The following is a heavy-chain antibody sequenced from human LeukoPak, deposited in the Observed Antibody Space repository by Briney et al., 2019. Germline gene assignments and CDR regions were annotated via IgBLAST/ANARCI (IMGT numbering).Heavy chain of an antibody. D-gene: IGHD2-2*01. V-gene: IGHV4-34*01. CDR3: ARSNIVVVPASFRDYYYYGMDV. Sequence: SETLSLTCAVYGGSFSGYYWSWIRQPPGNGLEWIGEINHSGSTNYNPSLKSRVTISVDTSKNQFSLKLSSVTAADTAVYYCARSNIVVVPASFRDYYYYGMDVWGQGTTVTVSS. J-gene: IGHJ6*02. CDR2: INHSGST. CDR1: GGSFSGYY.